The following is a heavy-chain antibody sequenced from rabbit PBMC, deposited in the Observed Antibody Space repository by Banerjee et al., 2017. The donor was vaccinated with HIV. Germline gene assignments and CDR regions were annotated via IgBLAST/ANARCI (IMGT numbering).Heavy chain of an antibody. V-gene: IGHV1S45*01. CDR1: GIDFSSSFW. Sequence: QEQLVESGGGLVTLGGSLKVTCKASGIDFSSSFWISWVRQAPGKGLEWIACIYTDSGSAYYASWAKGRFTISKTSSTTVTLQMTSLTAADTATYFCTREGDLWGPGTLVTVS. CDR3: TREGDL. J-gene: IGHJ4*01. CDR2: IYTDSGSA.